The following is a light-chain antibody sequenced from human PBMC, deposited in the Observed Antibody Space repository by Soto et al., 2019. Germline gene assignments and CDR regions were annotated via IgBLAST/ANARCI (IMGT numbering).Light chain of an antibody. CDR3: QQYYSYPPT. V-gene: IGKV1-8*01. CDR1: QGMSSY. J-gene: IGKJ4*01. Sequence: AIRMTQSPSSFSASTGDRVTITCRASQGMSSYLAWYQQKPGKAPKLLIYAASTLQSGVQSRFSGSGSGTDFTLTISCLQSEDFATYYCQQYYSYPPTFGGGTTVEIK. CDR2: AAS.